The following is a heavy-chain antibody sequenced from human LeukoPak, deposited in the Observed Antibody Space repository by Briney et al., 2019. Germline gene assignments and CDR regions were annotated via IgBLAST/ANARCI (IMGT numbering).Heavy chain of an antibody. CDR3: ARDLSDSGSYPDDAFDI. D-gene: IGHD1-26*01. CDR2: INPNSGGT. CDR1: GYTFTGYY. J-gene: IGHJ3*02. V-gene: IGHV1-2*02. Sequence: KPGASVKVSCKASGYTFTGYYMHWVRQAPGQGLEWMGWINPNSGGTNYAQKFQGRVTMTRDTSISTAYMELSRLRSDDTAVYYCARDLSDSGSYPDDAFDIWGQGTMVTVSS.